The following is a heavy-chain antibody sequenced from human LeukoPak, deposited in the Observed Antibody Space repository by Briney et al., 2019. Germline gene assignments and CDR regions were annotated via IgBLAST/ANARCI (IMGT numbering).Heavy chain of an antibody. CDR2: ISGSGAST. J-gene: IGHJ4*02. Sequence: GGSLRLSCAASGFTFSSNAMSWVRQAPGQGLEWVSSISGSGASTYYADSVQGRFTIYRDNSKNTLYLQMNSLRAEDTAIYYCAKDVGSSITARRAFYYWGQGSLVTVSS. D-gene: IGHD6-6*01. V-gene: IGHV3-23*01. CDR1: GFTFSSNA. CDR3: AKDVGSSITARRAFYY.